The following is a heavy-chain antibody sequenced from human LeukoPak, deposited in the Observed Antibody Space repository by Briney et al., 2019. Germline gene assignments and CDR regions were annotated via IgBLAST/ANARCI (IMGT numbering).Heavy chain of an antibody. CDR2: THYSGRT. V-gene: IGHV4-59*01. J-gene: IGHJ4*01. CDR3: AGVLDYNVVL. Sequence: SETLSLTCTVSGGSFNSYYWSWIRQPPGKGLEWIGSTHYSGRTNYNPSLKSRVTISVDTSKNQFSLKVSSVTAADTAVYYCAGVLDYNVVLWGHGTLVTVSS. CDR1: GGSFNSYY. D-gene: IGHD4-11*01.